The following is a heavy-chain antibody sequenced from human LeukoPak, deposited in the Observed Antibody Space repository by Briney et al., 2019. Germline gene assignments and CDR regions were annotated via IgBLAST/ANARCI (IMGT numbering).Heavy chain of an antibody. J-gene: IGHJ3*02. Sequence: PSQTLSLICTVSAGSISSGGYCWSWIRQHPGKGLEWIEYIYYSGSTYYNPSLKSRVTISVDTSKNQLSLKLSSVTAADTAVYYCARDEIDEPHRTGASDTWGQGTMVTVSS. V-gene: IGHV4-31*03. CDR3: ARDEIDEPHRTGASDT. CDR2: IYYSGST. CDR1: AGSISSGGYC. D-gene: IGHD1-14*01.